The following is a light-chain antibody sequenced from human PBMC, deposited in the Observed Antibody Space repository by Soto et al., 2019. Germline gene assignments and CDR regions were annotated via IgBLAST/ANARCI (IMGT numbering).Light chain of an antibody. CDR3: HQSDNRRLT. CDR1: QSSSNY. Sequence: DIQMTQSPSSLSASVGDRVTITCRASQSSSNYLNWYQKKPGKAPKLIIYAASSLQSGVPSRFSGSGSGTDFTLTINSLQPEDCAAYYCHQSDNRRLTFGGGTKVEIK. CDR2: AAS. V-gene: IGKV1-39*01. J-gene: IGKJ4*01.